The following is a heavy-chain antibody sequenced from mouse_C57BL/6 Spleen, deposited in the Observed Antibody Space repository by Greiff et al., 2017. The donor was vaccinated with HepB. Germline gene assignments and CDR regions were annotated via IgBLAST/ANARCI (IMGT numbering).Heavy chain of an antibody. J-gene: IGHJ4*01. CDR3: ARKPYDYHYAMDY. CDR2: INPNNVGT. V-gene: IGHV1-26*01. CDR1: GYTFTDYY. D-gene: IGHD2-4*01. Sequence: EVQLQQSGPELVKPGASVKISCKASGYTFTDYYMNWVKPIHLKSLEWIGDINPNNVGTSYNQKFKGKATLTVDKSSSTAYMELRSLTSEDSAVYYCARKPYDYHYAMDYWGQGTSGTVSS.